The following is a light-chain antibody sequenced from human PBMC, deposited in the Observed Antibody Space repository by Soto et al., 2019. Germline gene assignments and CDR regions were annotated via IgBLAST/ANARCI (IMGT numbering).Light chain of an antibody. CDR1: SSTIGSKY. Sequence: QSVLTQSPSASGTPGQRVTISCSGRSSTIGSKYVHWYQQISGTDPKSLIYRNYLRPSGVPDRSSVSKSGTSASLAISGLRSEDEFHYYCAAWDDSLIGEVFGTGPKLTVL. V-gene: IGLV1-47*02. CDR3: AAWDDSLIGEV. CDR2: RNY. J-gene: IGLJ1*01.